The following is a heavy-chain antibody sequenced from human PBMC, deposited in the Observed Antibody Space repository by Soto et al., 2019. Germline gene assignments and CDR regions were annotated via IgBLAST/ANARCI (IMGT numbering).Heavy chain of an antibody. V-gene: IGHV4-59*01. CDR1: GGSMSEYF. Sequence: SETLSLTCSVSGGSMSEYFWSWIRQSPGKGLEWIGYIYYLGSTDYNPSLKSRVTISVDTSKRQFSLRLTSVTAAGTAVYYCARDGYDGSGSPYPAYWGPGTQVTVSS. CDR3: ARDGYDGSGSPYPAY. CDR2: IYYLGST. D-gene: IGHD3-10*01. J-gene: IGHJ4*02.